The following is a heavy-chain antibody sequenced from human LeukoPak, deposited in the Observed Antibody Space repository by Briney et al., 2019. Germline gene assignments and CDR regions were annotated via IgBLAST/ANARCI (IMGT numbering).Heavy chain of an antibody. Sequence: GASVKVSCKASGYTFTSYGISWLRQAPGQGLEWMGWISAYNGNTNYAQKLQGRVTMTTDTSTSTAYMELRSLRSDDTAVYYCARDCGDIVVVPAAIRENYYYYYGMDVWGQGTTVTVSS. J-gene: IGHJ6*02. CDR1: GYTFTSYG. CDR3: ARDCGDIVVVPAAIRENYYYYYGMDV. CDR2: ISAYNGNT. D-gene: IGHD2-2*01. V-gene: IGHV1-18*01.